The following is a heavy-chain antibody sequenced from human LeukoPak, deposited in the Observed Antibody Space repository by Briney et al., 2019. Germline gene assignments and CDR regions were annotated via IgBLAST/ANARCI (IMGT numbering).Heavy chain of an antibody. J-gene: IGHJ5*02. CDR3: ARGGLYDFWSGSTNNWFDP. CDR1: GFTFSSYW. V-gene: IGHV3-7*01. D-gene: IGHD3-3*01. CDR2: IKQDGSEK. Sequence: GGSLRLSCAASGFTFSSYWMSWVRQAPGKGLEWVANIKQDGSEKYYVDSVKGRFTISRDNAKNSLYLQMNSLRAEDTAVYYCARGGLYDFWSGSTNNWFDPWGQGTLVTVSS.